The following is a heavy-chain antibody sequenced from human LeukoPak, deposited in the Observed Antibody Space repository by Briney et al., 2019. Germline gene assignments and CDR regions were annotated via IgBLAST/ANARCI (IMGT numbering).Heavy chain of an antibody. J-gene: IGHJ6*02. CDR1: GFTFSSYA. CDR3: ARWPDYYDTSKYYYGMDV. V-gene: IGHV3-23*01. D-gene: IGHD3-22*01. Sequence: PGGSLRLSCAASGFTFSSYAMSWVRQAPGKGLEWVSAISGSGGSTYYADSVKGRFTISRDNSKNTVYLQMNSLRAEDTAVYYCARWPDYYDTSKYYYGMDVWGRGTTVTVSS. CDR2: ISGSGGST.